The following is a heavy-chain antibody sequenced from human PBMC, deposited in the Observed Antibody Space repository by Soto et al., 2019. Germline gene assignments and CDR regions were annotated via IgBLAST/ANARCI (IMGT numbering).Heavy chain of an antibody. CDR2: INHSGST. V-gene: IGHV4-34*01. Sequence: PSETLSLTCAVYGGSFSGYYWSWIRQPPGKGLEWIGEINHSGSTNYNPSLKSRVTISVDTSKNQFSLKLSSVTAADTAVYYCARFRSIAVAGTRYYYYGMDVWGQGTTVTVS. J-gene: IGHJ6*02. D-gene: IGHD6-19*01. CDR3: ARFRSIAVAGTRYYYYGMDV. CDR1: GGSFSGYY.